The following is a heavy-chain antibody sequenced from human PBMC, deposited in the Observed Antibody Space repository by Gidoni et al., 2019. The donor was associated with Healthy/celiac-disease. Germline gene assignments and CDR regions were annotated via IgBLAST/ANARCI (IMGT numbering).Heavy chain of an antibody. D-gene: IGHD6-13*01. V-gene: IGHV3-48*02. CDR2: ISSSSSTI. J-gene: IGHJ6*02. Sequence: EVQLVESGGGLVQPGGSLRLSCPASGFTFSRYSMHWVRQAPGKGLEWVSYISSSSSTIYYADSVKGRFTISRDNAKNSLYLQMNSLRDEDTAVYYCARDQPGIAAAGTFLIGQNYYYYGMDVWGQGTTVTVSS. CDR3: ARDQPGIAAAGTFLIGQNYYYYGMDV. CDR1: GFTFSRYS.